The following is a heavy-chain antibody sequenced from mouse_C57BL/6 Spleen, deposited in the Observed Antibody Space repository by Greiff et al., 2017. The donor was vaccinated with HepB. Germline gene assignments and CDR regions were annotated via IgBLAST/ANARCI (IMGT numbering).Heavy chain of an antibody. Sequence: EVKLVESGGGLVQPGGSLSLSCAASGFTFTDYYMSWVRQPPGKALEWLGFIRNKANGYTTEYSASVKGRFTISRDNSQSILYLQMNALRAEDSATYYCARLGWGYFDVWGTGTTVTVSS. D-gene: IGHD4-1*01. CDR2: IRNKANGYTT. V-gene: IGHV7-3*01. CDR3: ARLGWGYFDV. J-gene: IGHJ1*03. CDR1: GFTFTDYY.